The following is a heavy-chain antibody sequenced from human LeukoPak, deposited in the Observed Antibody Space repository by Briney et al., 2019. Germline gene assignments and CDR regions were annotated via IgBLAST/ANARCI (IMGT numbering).Heavy chain of an antibody. Sequence: PGGSLRLSCTASRFTFNKNWMHWVRPAPGKGLVWVSRINIDASSISYADSVKGRFTISRDNAKNTLYLAMNSLRAEDTAVYYCARVPAAGTQFDDWGQGTLVTVSS. D-gene: IGHD6-13*01. J-gene: IGHJ4*02. CDR2: INIDASSI. CDR3: ARVPAAGTQFDD. CDR1: RFTFNKNW. V-gene: IGHV3-74*01.